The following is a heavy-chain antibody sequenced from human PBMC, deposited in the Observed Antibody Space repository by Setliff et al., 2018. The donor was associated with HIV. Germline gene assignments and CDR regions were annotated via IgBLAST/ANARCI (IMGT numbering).Heavy chain of an antibody. V-gene: IGHV1-18*01. J-gene: IGHJ4*02. CDR1: GYTISTYL. CDR3: ARATSGTIHDF. CDR2: ISPFNGNT. Sequence: ASVKVSCKASGYTISTYLIAWVRQAPGQGLEWMGWISPFNGNTNYAQKLQGRLIVTTDTSTSTAYMELRSLRSDDTAVYYCARATSGTIHDFWGQGTLVTVSS. D-gene: IGHD3-10*01.